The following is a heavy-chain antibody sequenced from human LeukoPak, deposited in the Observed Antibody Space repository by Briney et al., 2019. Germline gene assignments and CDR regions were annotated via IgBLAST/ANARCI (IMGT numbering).Heavy chain of an antibody. CDR1: GFTFSSYG. D-gene: IGHD6-6*01. V-gene: IGHV3-30*02. J-gene: IGHJ4*02. Sequence: PGGSLRLSCAASGFTFSSYGMHWVRQAPGKGLEWVAFIRYDGTNKYYADSGEGRFTISRDNSKNTLYLQMSSLGAEDTGVYYCARGSSYFGYWGQGTLVTVSS. CDR3: ARGSSYFGY. CDR2: IRYDGTNK.